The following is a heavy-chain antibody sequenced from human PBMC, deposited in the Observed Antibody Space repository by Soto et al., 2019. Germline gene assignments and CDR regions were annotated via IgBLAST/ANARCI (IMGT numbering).Heavy chain of an antibody. V-gene: IGHV1-2*02. CDR1: GYTFTGYY. Sequence: ASVKVSCKASGYTFTGYYIHWVRQAPGQGLEWMGWINPNSGGTNYAQKFQGRVTMTRDTSISTAYMELSRLRSDDTAVYYCATAVYYDSSGYYSDYWGQGTLVTVSS. CDR3: ATAVYYDSSGYYSDY. CDR2: INPNSGGT. J-gene: IGHJ4*02. D-gene: IGHD3-22*01.